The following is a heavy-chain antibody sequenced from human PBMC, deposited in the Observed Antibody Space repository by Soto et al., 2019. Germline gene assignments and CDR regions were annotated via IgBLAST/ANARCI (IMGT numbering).Heavy chain of an antibody. CDR1: GVSITSYY. Sequence: SETLSLTCSVSGVSITSYYWSWIRQSAGGGLEWMGRINTDGLSTYSPSFRSRLTMSLDTSKNQVSLRLISVTAADTAVYFCARVPVAVAATEDYYGLDVWGQGTTVTVSS. CDR2: INTDGLS. D-gene: IGHD2-15*01. J-gene: IGHJ6*02. CDR3: ARVPVAVAATEDYYGLDV. V-gene: IGHV4-4*07.